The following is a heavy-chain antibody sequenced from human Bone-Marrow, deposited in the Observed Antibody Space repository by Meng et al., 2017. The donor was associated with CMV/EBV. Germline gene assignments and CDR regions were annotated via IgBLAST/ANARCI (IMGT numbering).Heavy chain of an antibody. Sequence: ASGFTFSTYGMHWVRQTPGKGLEWVAVISNDGRSTYYADSVKGRFTISRDNSKNTLNLQMTGLRAEDTAVYQCAKDLTTLTLAMDVWGQGTSVTVSS. V-gene: IGHV3-30*18. CDR1: GFTFSTYG. J-gene: IGHJ6*02. CDR2: ISNDGRST. CDR3: AKDLTTLTLAMDV. D-gene: IGHD1-1*01.